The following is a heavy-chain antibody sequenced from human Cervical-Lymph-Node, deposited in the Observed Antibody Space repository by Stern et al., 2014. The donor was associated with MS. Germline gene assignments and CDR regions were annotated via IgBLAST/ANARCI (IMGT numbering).Heavy chain of an antibody. D-gene: IGHD3-10*01. CDR2: INPNSGDT. Sequence: QVQLVQSGAEVKKPGASVKVSCKTSGYTFTGHHLHWVRQDPGPGFEGMGWINPNSGDTNYAQKFQGRVTVTRDTSISTAYMELSSLKSDDTAVYYCARGTLADPWGQGTLVTVSS. CDR1: GYTFTGHH. J-gene: IGHJ5*02. V-gene: IGHV1-2*02. CDR3: ARGTLADP.